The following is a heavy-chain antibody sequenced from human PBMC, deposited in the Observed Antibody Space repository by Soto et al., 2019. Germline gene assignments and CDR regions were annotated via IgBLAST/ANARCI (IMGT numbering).Heavy chain of an antibody. CDR2: INAGNGNT. CDR1: GGTFSSYT. J-gene: IGHJ5*02. D-gene: IGHD3-3*01. Sequence: ASVKVSCKASGGTFSSYTISWVRQAPGQRLEWMGWINAGNGNTKYSQKFQGRVTMTRNTSISTAYMELSSLRSEDTAVYYCLIFGVNWFDPWGQGTLVTVSS. CDR3: LIFGVNWFDP. V-gene: IGHV1-8*02.